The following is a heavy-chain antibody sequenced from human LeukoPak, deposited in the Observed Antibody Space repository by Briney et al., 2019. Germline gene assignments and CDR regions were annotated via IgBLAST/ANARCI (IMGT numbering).Heavy chain of an antibody. J-gene: IGHJ6*02. CDR3: ARQGHKLTLVDYYGMDV. D-gene: IGHD1-26*01. CDR1: GGSINSDY. Sequence: SETLSLTCTVSGGSINSDYWSWVRQPPGKGLEWIGYMYYSGSSTNYNPSLKSRVTISVDRSKNQFSLKLSSVTAADTAVYYCARQGHKLTLVDYYGMDVWGQGTTVTVSS. V-gene: IGHV4-59*08. CDR2: MYYSGSST.